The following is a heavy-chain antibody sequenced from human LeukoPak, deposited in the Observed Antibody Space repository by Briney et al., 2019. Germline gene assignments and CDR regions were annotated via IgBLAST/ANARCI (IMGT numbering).Heavy chain of an antibody. CDR2: INAGNGKT. V-gene: IGHV1-3*03. CDR1: GYTFTSYA. D-gene: IGHD3-22*01. J-gene: IGHJ6*03. CDR3: ARGTSYYDSSAYYRRNSPNYMDV. Sequence: ASVKVSCKASGYTFTSYAMNWVRQAPGQRLEWMGWINAGNGKTKYSQEFQDRVTITRDTSASTVYMELSSLRSEDMAVYYCARGTSYYDSSAYYRRNSPNYMDVWGKGTTVTVSS.